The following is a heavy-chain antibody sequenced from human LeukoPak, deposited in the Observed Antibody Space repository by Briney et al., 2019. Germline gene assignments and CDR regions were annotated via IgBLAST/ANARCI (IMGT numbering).Heavy chain of an antibody. CDR3: ARDHSGSYRTFDY. V-gene: IGHV1-46*01. CDR1: GCTFTSYY. D-gene: IGHD1-26*01. CDR2: INPSGGST. J-gene: IGHJ4*02. Sequence: ASVKVSCKASGCTFTSYYMHWVRQAPGQGLEWMGIINPSGGSTSYAQKFQGRVTMTRDMSTSAVYMELSSLRSEDTAVYYCARDHSGSYRTFDYWGQGTLVTVSS.